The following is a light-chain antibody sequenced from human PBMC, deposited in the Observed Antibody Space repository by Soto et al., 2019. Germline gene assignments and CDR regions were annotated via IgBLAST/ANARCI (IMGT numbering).Light chain of an antibody. Sequence: IQLTKSPSSLSASVGDRVTVTCRASQNINIYLNWYQQKPGKAPTLLIYGASSLQSGVPSRFSGGGSRTDFTLTISSLQTEDLATYYCQQSYRSPYTFGQGTKLEI. J-gene: IGKJ2*01. V-gene: IGKV1-39*01. CDR3: QQSYRSPYT. CDR1: QNINIY. CDR2: GAS.